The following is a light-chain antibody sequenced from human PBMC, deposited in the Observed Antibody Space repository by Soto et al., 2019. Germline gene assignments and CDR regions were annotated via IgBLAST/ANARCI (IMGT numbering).Light chain of an antibody. CDR2: AAS. V-gene: IGKV1D-12*01. CDR1: QGVRNW. Sequence: DIQMTQSPSSVSASVGDRVTITGRASQGVRNWLAWYQQKPGIAPKLLIYAASSLQSGVPSRFSGSGSGTDFTLPISSLQPEDFATYYCQQANSFPITFGQGTRLDIK. CDR3: QQANSFPIT. J-gene: IGKJ5*01.